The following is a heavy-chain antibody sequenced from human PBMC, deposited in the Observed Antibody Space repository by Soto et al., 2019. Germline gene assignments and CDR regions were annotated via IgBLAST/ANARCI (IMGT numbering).Heavy chain of an antibody. V-gene: IGHV4-30-2*01. CDR2: LYYGGAT. J-gene: IGHJ4*02. D-gene: IGHD6-13*01. Sequence: SETLSLTCAVSGGSINSGGYSWSWIRQPPGKGLGWIGYLYYGGATYTNPSLKSRVSISVDWSKNQFSLNLSFVTAADTAVYYCARGAATGRSDSWGQGTLVTVSS. CDR3: ARGAATGRSDS. CDR1: GGSINSGGYS.